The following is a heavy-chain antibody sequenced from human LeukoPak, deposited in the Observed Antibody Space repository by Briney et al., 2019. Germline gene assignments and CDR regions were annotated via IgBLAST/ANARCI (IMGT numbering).Heavy chain of an antibody. J-gene: IGHJ4*02. Sequence: GGSLRLSCVASGFTFSSRGMHWVRQAPGKGLEWVAVIWYDGSNKYYADSVEGRFTISRDNSKNTLYLEMSSLRAKDTAVYYCTSFEYWGQGTLVTVSS. CDR1: GFTFSSRG. CDR3: TSFEY. V-gene: IGHV3-33*01. CDR2: IWYDGSNK.